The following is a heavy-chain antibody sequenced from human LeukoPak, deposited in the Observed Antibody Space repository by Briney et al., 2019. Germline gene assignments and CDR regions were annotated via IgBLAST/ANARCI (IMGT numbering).Heavy chain of an antibody. D-gene: IGHD3-22*01. V-gene: IGHV1-2*02. Sequence: ASVKVSCKASGYTFTGYYMHWVRQAPGQGLEWMGWINPNSGGTNYAQKFQGRVTMTRDTSISTAYMELSRLRSDDTAVYYCARVSHPFHDSSGYYPNWFDPWGQGTLVTVSS. CDR1: GYTFTGYY. CDR2: INPNSGGT. CDR3: ARVSHPFHDSSGYYPNWFDP. J-gene: IGHJ5*02.